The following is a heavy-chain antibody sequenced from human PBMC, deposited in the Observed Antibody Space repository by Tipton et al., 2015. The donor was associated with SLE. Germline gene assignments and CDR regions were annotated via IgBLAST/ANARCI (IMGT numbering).Heavy chain of an antibody. Sequence: TLSLTCTISGDSINSNTFYWGWIRQPPGKGLEWIGSIYYSGSTYYNPSLKSRVTISVDTSKNQVSLKLSSVTAADTAVYYCAGPEYSSSSAAFDIWGQGTMVTVSS. CDR3: AGPEYSSSSAAFDI. CDR2: IYYSGST. D-gene: IGHD6-6*01. CDR1: GDSINSNTFY. V-gene: IGHV4-39*01. J-gene: IGHJ3*02.